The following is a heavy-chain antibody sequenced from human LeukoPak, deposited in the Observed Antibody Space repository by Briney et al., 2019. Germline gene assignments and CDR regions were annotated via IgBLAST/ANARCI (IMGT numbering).Heavy chain of an antibody. D-gene: IGHD6-13*01. V-gene: IGHV4-59*01. Sequence: SETLSLTCTVSGGSISSYYWSWIRQPPGKGLEWIGYIYYSGSTNYNPSLKSRVTISVDTSKNQFSLKLSSVTAADTAVYYCARGGQQQLADAFDIWGQGTMVTVSS. CDR3: ARGGQQQLADAFDI. CDR2: IYYSGST. CDR1: GGSISSYY. J-gene: IGHJ3*02.